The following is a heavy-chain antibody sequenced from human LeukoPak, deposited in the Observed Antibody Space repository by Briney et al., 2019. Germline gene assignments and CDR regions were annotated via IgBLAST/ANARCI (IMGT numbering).Heavy chain of an antibody. D-gene: IGHD6-6*01. J-gene: IGHJ5*02. Sequence: SSETLSLTCTVSGGSISSYYWSWIRQPPGKGLEWIGYIYYSGSTYYNPSPKSRVTISVDTSKNQFSLKLSSVTAADTAVYYCARGKIEYSSSSKFDPWGQGTLVTVSS. CDR1: GGSISSYY. CDR3: ARGKIEYSSSSKFDP. V-gene: IGHV4-59*08. CDR2: IYYSGST.